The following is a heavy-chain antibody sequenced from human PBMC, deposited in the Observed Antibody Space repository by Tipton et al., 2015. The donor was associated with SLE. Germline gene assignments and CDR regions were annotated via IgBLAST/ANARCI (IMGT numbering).Heavy chain of an antibody. Sequence: TLSLTCTVSGGSISSSSYYWGWIRQPPGKGLEWIGYIYYSGGTNYNPSLKSRVTISVDTSKNQFSLKLSSVTAADTAVYYCARYRVCDGDCYYAFDIWGQGTMVTVSS. CDR1: GGSISSSSYY. CDR3: ARYRVCDGDCYYAFDI. V-gene: IGHV4-61*05. CDR2: IYYSGGT. J-gene: IGHJ3*02. D-gene: IGHD2-21*01.